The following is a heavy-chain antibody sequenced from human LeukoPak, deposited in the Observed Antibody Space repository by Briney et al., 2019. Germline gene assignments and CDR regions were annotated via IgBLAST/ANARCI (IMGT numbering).Heavy chain of an antibody. CDR3: PKAKRARVVRGLPNAFDI. CDR1: GFTFDDYA. D-gene: IGHD3-10*01. J-gene: IGHJ3*02. CDR2: ISWNSATI. V-gene: IGHV3-9*01. Sequence: GGSLRLSCAASGFTFDDYAMHWVRQAPGKGLEWVSGISWNSATIDYADSVTGRFTISRDNAKNSLYLQMNSLRADDTALYYCPKAKRARVVRGLPNAFDIWGQGTMVTVSS.